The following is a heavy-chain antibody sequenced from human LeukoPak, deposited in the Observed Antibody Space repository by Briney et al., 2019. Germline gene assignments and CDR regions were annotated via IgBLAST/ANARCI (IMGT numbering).Heavy chain of an antibody. CDR2: MNQDGSVK. V-gene: IGHV3-7*01. CDR1: GFTFSDSW. J-gene: IGHJ6*02. Sequence: PGGSLRLSCAASGFTFSDSWMSWVRQAPGKGLEWVANMNQDGSVKDYVDSVKGRFTISRDNARNSLYLQMSSLRAEDTAVYYCAAYTHWVAGDVWGQGTTVTVSS. D-gene: IGHD3-16*01. CDR3: AAYTHWVAGDV.